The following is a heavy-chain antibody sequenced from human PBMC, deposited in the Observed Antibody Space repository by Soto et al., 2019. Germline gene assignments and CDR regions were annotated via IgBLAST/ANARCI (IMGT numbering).Heavy chain of an antibody. CDR2: IRSKAYGETA. CDR3: TRDLGFGIAAAGHNWFDP. D-gene: IGHD6-13*01. J-gene: IGHJ5*02. CDR1: GFTFGDYA. Sequence: PGGSLRLSCTASGFTFGDYAMRWLRQAPGKGLEWVSFIRSKAYGETAEHAASVRGRFIISRDDPKSIVHLQMNSLKTEDTGVYYCTRDLGFGIAAAGHNWFDPWGQGTQVTVSS. V-gene: IGHV3-49*03.